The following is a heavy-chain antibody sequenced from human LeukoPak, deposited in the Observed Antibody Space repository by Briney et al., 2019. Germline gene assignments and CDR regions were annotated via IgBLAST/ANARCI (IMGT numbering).Heavy chain of an antibody. CDR1: GFTFSSYA. J-gene: IGHJ4*02. CDR3: AKVAYSDYFRY. V-gene: IGHV3-23*01. Sequence: GGSLRLSCAASGFTFSSYAMSWVRQAPGKGLEWVSAISGSGGSTYYADSVKGRFTISRDNSKNTVNLQINSLRDEDTAVYYCAKVAYSDYFRYWGQGALVTVSS. D-gene: IGHD6-13*01. CDR2: ISGSGGST.